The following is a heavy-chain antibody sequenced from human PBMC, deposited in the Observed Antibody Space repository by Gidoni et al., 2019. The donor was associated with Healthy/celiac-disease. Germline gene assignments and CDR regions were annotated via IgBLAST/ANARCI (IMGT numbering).Heavy chain of an antibody. CDR3: ARGTKKYFQH. D-gene: IGHD2-8*01. V-gene: IGHV4-34*01. J-gene: IGHJ1*01. CDR2: INHIGST. Sequence: QVQLQQWGAGLLKPSETLSLTCAVYGGSFSGYYWSWISQPPGTGLEWIGEINHIGSTNYTPSLKGRVTISVDTSKNQFSLKLSAVTAADTAVYYCARGTKKYFQHWGQGTLVTVSS. CDR1: GGSFSGYY.